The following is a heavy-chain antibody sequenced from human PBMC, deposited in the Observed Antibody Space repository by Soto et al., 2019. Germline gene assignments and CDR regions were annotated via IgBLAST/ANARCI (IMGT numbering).Heavy chain of an antibody. Sequence: QVQLVQSGAEVKKPGASVKVSCKASGYPFSSFAMHWVRQAPGQRLEWMGWINAGNDNTKYSQKFQGRVTITRDTSANTVYTELSSLRSEDTSVYYCARGGGRFSYFDSWGQGTLVTVSS. V-gene: IGHV1-3*01. J-gene: IGHJ4*02. CDR2: INAGNDNT. CDR1: GYPFSSFA. CDR3: ARGGGRFSYFDS.